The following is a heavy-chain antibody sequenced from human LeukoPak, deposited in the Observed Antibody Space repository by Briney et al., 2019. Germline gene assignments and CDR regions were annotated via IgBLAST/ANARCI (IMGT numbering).Heavy chain of an antibody. Sequence: PGASLRLSCAASGFIFSNYAMSWVRQAPGKGLEWVSAIGGRDGGTYYADSVKGRFTVSRDNSKNTLYLQMNSLRAEDTAVYYCAKEGGYSYLDYWGQGTLVTVSS. CDR1: GFIFSNYA. V-gene: IGHV3-23*01. J-gene: IGHJ4*02. CDR3: AKEGGYSYLDY. D-gene: IGHD5-18*01. CDR2: IGGRDGGT.